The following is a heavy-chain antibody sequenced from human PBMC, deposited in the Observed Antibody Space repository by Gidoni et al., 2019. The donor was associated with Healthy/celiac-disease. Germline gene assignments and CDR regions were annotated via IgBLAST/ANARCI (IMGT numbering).Heavy chain of an antibody. CDR3: ARDLGSDYYYGMDV. Sequence: QVPLQESGPGPVKPSETLSLTCPVPGGPISSYYWSWIRQPPGKGLEWIGYIYYSGSNDYNPSRKSRVTISVETSKNQFSLKLSSVTAADTAVYYCARDLGSDYYYGMDVWGQGTTVTVSS. CDR2: IYYSGSN. V-gene: IGHV4-59*01. CDR1: GGPISSYY. J-gene: IGHJ6*02. D-gene: IGHD3-10*01.